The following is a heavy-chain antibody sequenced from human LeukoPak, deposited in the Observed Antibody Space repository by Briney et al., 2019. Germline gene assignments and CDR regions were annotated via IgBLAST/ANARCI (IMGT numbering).Heavy chain of an antibody. J-gene: IGHJ6*02. CDR2: INHNGNVN. Sequence: GGSLRLSCAASGFTFSSYWMNWARQAPGKGLEWVASINHNGNVNYYVDSVKGRFTISRDNAKNSLYPQMSNLRAEDTAVYFCTRGGGLDVWGQGATVTVSS. V-gene: IGHV3-7*03. D-gene: IGHD3-16*01. CDR3: TRGGGLDV. CDR1: GFTFSSYW.